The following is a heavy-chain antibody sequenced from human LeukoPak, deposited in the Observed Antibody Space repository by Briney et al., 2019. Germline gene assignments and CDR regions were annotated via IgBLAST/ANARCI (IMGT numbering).Heavy chain of an antibody. CDR2: ISSSSSYI. V-gene: IGHV3-21*01. CDR1: GFTFSRYA. J-gene: IGHJ4*02. CDR3: ARGIYTSSPRNPKNFFDY. Sequence: PGGSLRLSCAASGFTFSRYAMSWVRQAPGKGLGWVSSISSSSSYIYYADSMKGRFTISRDNAKNSLYLQMNSLRAEDTAVYFCARGIYTSSPRNPKNFFDYWGQGTLVTVS. D-gene: IGHD2-2*02.